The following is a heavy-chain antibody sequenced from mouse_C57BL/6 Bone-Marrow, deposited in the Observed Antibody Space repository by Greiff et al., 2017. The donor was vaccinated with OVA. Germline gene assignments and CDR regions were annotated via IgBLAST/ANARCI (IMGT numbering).Heavy chain of an antibody. Sequence: VKLQESGAELVRPGASVKLSCKASGYTFTDYYINWVKQRPGQGLEWIARIYPGSGNTYYNEKFKGKATLTAEKSSSTAYMQLSSLTSEDSAVYFCANYDLWGQGTTLTVSS. J-gene: IGHJ2*01. CDR2: IYPGSGNT. D-gene: IGHD2-4*01. V-gene: IGHV1-76*01. CDR3: ANYDL. CDR1: GYTFTDYY.